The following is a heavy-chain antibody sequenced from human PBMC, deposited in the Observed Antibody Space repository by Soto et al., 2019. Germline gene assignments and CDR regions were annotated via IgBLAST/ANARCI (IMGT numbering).Heavy chain of an antibody. CDR2: IYDTAST. Sequence: PETLPVTCTVSRCSVSSGSCYWSWIRQPPGKGLEWIGYIYDTASTNYNPTLKSPVTISVETSKNQFSLKMSSVTAADTAVYYCAREDTAMADFDYWGQGTLVTVS. CDR3: AREDTAMADFDY. V-gene: IGHV4-61*01. D-gene: IGHD5-18*01. CDR1: RCSVSSGSCY. J-gene: IGHJ4*02.